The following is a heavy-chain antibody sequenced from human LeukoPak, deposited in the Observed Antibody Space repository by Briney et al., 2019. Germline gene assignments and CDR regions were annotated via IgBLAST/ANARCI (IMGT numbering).Heavy chain of an antibody. CDR1: GGSFSGYY. CDR3: ARAEGEIYYRSGSNNWFDH. J-gene: IGHJ5*02. V-gene: IGHV4-34*01. CDR2: IRHSGTT. Sequence: SETLSLTCAVYGGSFSGYYWSWIRQPPGKGLEWIGTIRHSGTTYYNPSLKSRVTISIDSSKNQFSLKLTSVTAADTAVVYCARAEGEIYYRSGSNNWFDHWGQGTLVTVSS. D-gene: IGHD3-10*01.